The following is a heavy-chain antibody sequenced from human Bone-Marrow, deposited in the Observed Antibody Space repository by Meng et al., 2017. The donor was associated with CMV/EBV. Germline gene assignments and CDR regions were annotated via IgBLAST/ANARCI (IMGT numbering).Heavy chain of an antibody. CDR1: GGSFSGYY. CDR3: ARGGVVVNGAPFDY. CDR2: INHSGST. D-gene: IGHD3-22*01. J-gene: IGHJ4*02. V-gene: IGHV4-34*01. Sequence: VQLQQWGAGLLKPSGTLSLTFAVYGGSFSGYYWSWIRQPPGKGLEWIGEINHSGSTNYNPSLKSQVTISVDTSKNQFSLKLSSVTAADTAVYYCARGGVVVNGAPFDYWGQGTLVTVSS.